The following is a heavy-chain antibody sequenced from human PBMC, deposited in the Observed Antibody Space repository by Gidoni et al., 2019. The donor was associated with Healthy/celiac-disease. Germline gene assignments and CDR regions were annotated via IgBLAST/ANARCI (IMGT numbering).Heavy chain of an antibody. V-gene: IGHV3-30-3*01. Sequence: QVQLVESGGGVVQPGRSLRLSCAASGLHFSSYAMNWVRQAPGKGLECVAVISYDGSNKYYADSVKGRFTISRDNSKNTLYLQMNSLRAEDTAVYYCARDWYYYDSSGYYPYYYYYYYMDVWGKGTTVTVSS. CDR2: ISYDGSNK. CDR1: GLHFSSYA. J-gene: IGHJ6*03. D-gene: IGHD3-22*01. CDR3: ARDWYYYDSSGYYPYYYYYYYMDV.